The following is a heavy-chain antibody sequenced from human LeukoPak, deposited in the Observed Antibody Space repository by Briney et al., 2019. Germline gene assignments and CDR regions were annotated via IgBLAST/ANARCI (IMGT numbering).Heavy chain of an antibody. D-gene: IGHD5-12*01. CDR2: IYTSGST. CDR1: GVSLSRYY. J-gene: IGHJ4*02. Sequence: PSETLSLTCTVSGVSLSRYYWSWLRQPPGKGLEWIGRIYTSGSTDYNPSLKNRVTMSVDTSKNQFSLKLSSVTAADKGVYYCARDHEYRGYDDYGEWGVLDYWGQGTLVTVSS. CDR3: ARDHEYRGYDDYGEWGVLDY. V-gene: IGHV4-4*07.